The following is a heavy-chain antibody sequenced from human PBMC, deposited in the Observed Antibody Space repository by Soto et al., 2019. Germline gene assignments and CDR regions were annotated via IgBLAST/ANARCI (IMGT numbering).Heavy chain of an antibody. CDR3: ARGGDGFDL. J-gene: IGHJ3*01. V-gene: IGHV4-31*03. CDR2: IYHSGST. Sequence: SETLSLTCSVSGDSLTIGGHYWTWIRQHPGKGLEWIGYIYHSGSTYYSPSLKSRVTISVDTSENQFSLNLTSMTAADTAVYYCARGGDGFDLWGQGKMVT. CDR1: GDSLTIGGHY.